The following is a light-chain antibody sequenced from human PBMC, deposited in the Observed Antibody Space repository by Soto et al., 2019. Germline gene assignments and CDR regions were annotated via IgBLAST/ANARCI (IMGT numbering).Light chain of an antibody. CDR1: SSDVGSYDY. Sequence: QSVLIQPPSVSGSPGQSVTISCTGTSSDVGSYDYVSWYQQHPGTVPKPMIYNVNTQPSGVPDRFSGSKSGNTASLTISGLQAEDEADYHCNSYTRSSTYVFGTGTKVTVL. CDR3: NSYTRSSTYV. V-gene: IGLV2-18*02. CDR2: NVN. J-gene: IGLJ1*01.